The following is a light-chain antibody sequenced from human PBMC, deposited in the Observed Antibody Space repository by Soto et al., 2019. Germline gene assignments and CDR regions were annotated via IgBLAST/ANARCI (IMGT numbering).Light chain of an antibody. CDR1: QGISNY. V-gene: IGKV1-27*01. Sequence: DIQITHSPSSLPASVGDRVTITCRASQGISNYLAWYQQKPGKVPKLLIYAASTLQSGVPSRFSGSGSGTDFTLTISSLQPEDVATYYCQNYNSAPWTFGQGTKVEIK. CDR3: QNYNSAPWT. J-gene: IGKJ1*01. CDR2: AAS.